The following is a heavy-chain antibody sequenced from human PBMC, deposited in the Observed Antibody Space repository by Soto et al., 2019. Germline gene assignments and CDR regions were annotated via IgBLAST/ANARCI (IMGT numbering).Heavy chain of an antibody. CDR3: AKGGTSSLPFDY. CDR1: GFTFSSYG. V-gene: IGHV3-30*18. J-gene: IGHJ4*02. CDR2: ISYDGSNK. D-gene: IGHD2-2*01. Sequence: SLRLSCSASGFTFSSYGMHWVRQAPGKGLEWVAVISYDGSNKYYADSVKGRFTISRDNSKNTLYLQMNSLRAEDTAVYYCAKGGTSSLPFDYWGQGILVTVSS.